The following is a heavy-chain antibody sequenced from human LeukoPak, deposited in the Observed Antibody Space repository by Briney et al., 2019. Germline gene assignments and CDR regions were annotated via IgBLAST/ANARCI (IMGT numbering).Heavy chain of an antibody. CDR3: ARFSPESESPVSYWLDP. CDR2: VYSSGTT. Sequence: PSETLSLTCTVSGGSINGYYWTWIRQPPGKGLEWIGYVYSSGTTNYNPSLMSRATISVDTSKSQFYLKLTSMTAADTAVYYCARFSPESESPVSYWLDPWGQGTLVTVSS. J-gene: IGHJ5*02. D-gene: IGHD2/OR15-2a*01. CDR1: GGSINGYY. V-gene: IGHV4-59*08.